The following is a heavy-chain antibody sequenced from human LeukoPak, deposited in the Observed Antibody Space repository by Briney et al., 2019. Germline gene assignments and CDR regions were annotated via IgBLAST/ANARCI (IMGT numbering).Heavy chain of an antibody. CDR3: ARLLKKGHYGSADY. Sequence: GASVKVSCKASGGTFSSYAISWVRQAPGQGLEWMGGIIPIFGTANYAQKFQGRVTITADESTSTAYMELSSLRSEDTAAYYCARLLKKGHYGSADYWGQGTLVTVSS. D-gene: IGHD3-10*01. CDR2: IIPIFGTA. V-gene: IGHV1-69*13. J-gene: IGHJ4*02. CDR1: GGTFSSYA.